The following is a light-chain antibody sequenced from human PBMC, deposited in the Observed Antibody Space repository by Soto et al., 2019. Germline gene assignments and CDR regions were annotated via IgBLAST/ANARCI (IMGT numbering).Light chain of an antibody. V-gene: IGLV2-8*01. Sequence: QSVLAQPPSASGSPGQSVTISCTGTSSDVGAYNFVSWYQQLPGKAPKFMIYEVTKRPSGVPDRFSGSKSGNTASLTVSGLQAEDEADYYCSSYAGSITIYVFGTGTKLTVL. J-gene: IGLJ1*01. CDR2: EVT. CDR3: SSYAGSITIYV. CDR1: SSDVGAYNF.